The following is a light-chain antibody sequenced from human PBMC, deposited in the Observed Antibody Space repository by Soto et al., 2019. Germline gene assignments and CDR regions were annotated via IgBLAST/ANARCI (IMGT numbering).Light chain of an antibody. CDR1: SSVVGGYNY. Sequence: QSALTQPASVSGSPGQSITISCTGTSSVVGGYNYVSWYQQHPGKAPKLMIYDVTSRPSGVSNRFSGSKSGNTASLIISGLLAEDEADYYCTSYTTNKTPLFGGGTKVTVL. V-gene: IGLV2-14*03. J-gene: IGLJ2*01. CDR3: TSYTTNKTPL. CDR2: DVT.